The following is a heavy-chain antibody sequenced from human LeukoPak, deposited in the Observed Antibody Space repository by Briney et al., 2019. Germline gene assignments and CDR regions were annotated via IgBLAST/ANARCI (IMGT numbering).Heavy chain of an antibody. CDR1: GGSISSYY. D-gene: IGHD3-10*01. CDR3: ARGLGFGHYYGSGSYYPFDY. CDR2: IYYSGST. Sequence: PSETLSLTCTVSGGSISSYYWSWIRQPPGKGLEWIGYIYYSGSTNYNPSLKSRVTISVDTSKNQFSLKLSSVTAADTAVYYCARGLGFGHYYGSGSYYPFDYWGQGTLVTVSS. V-gene: IGHV4-59*08. J-gene: IGHJ4*02.